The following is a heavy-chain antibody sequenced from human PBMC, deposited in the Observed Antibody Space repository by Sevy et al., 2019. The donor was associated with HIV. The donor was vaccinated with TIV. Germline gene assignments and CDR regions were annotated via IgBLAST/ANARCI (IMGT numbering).Heavy chain of an antibody. Sequence: ASVKVSCKSSGYTFTGYYMHWVRQAPGQGLEWMGWINANNGGTNYAQRFQGRVTMTRDTSITTAYMELSRMTSDDTAVYYCTRQDSSASDIWGQGTVVTVSS. V-gene: IGHV1-2*02. J-gene: IGHJ3*02. CDR3: TRQDSSASDI. CDR1: GYTFTGYY. CDR2: INANNGGT. D-gene: IGHD2-15*01.